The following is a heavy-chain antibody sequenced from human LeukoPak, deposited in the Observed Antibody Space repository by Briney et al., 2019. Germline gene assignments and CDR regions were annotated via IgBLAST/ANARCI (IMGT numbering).Heavy chain of an antibody. D-gene: IGHD1-7*01. J-gene: IGHJ4*02. CDR2: IYYSGST. V-gene: IGHV4-39*01. Sequence: PSETLSLTCTVSGGSISSSSYYWGWIRQPPGEGLEWIGSIYYSGSTYHNPSLKSRVTISVATSKNQFSLKLSSVTAADTAVYYCARHQLLGDYSDYWGQGTLVTASS. CDR3: ARHQLLGDYSDY. CDR1: GGSISSSSYY.